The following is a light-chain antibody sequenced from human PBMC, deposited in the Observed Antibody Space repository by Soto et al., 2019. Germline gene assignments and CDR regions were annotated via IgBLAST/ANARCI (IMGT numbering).Light chain of an antibody. V-gene: IGLV2-11*01. CDR2: DVN. CDR1: SSDVGGYNY. CDR3: CSYAGSYTVV. J-gene: IGLJ2*01. Sequence: QSALTQPRSVCGSPGQSVSISCTGTSSDVGGYNYVSWYQQHPGKAPKLMIYDVNKRPSGVPDRFSGSKSGNTASLTISGLQAEDEADYYCCSYAGSYTVVFGGGTMLTVL.